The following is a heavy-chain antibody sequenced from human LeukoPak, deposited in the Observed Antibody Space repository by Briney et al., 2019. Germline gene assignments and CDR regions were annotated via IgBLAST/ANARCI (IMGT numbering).Heavy chain of an antibody. J-gene: IGHJ6*03. CDR2: FCITGAT. V-gene: IGHV3-53*01. CDR1: GFTVSNNY. D-gene: IGHD2-21*02. CDR3: AAAYCRGDCYSDNHYYFMDL. Sequence: GGSLRLSCAASGFTVSNNYMSWVRQAPGKGLEWVSAFCITGATHYADSVKGRFTISRDNSRNALNLQMNSLRVEDTAVYYCAAAYCRGDCYSDNHYYFMDLWGKGTTVTVS.